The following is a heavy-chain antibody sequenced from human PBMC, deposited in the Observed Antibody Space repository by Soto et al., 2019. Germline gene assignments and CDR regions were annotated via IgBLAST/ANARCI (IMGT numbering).Heavy chain of an antibody. V-gene: IGHV3-23*01. CDR1: GFIFSNYA. J-gene: IGHJ4*02. CDR3: VKDFRVGYDGTHD. D-gene: IGHD5-12*01. CDR2: IRGSGGPT. Sequence: DVQLLESGGDLVQPGGSLRLSCAASGFIFSNYAMSWVRQAPGKVLEWVSLIRGSGGPTNYADSVKGRFTVSRDNSKNILLLQMNSLRAEDTAVYYCVKDFRVGYDGTHDWGQGTLVTVSS.